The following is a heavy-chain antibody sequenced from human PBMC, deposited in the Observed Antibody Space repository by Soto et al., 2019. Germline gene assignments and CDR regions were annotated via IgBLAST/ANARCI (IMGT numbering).Heavy chain of an antibody. D-gene: IGHD1-1*01. Sequence: GGSLRLSCAASGFTLSSRWMHWVRQAPGKGLVWVSRINGDGSITTYADSVKGRFTISRDNAKNTLYLQMNSLRAEDTAVYYCARVQSTGTVSWGQGNMVTVSS. CDR1: GFTLSSRW. J-gene: IGHJ5*02. CDR2: INGDGSIT. V-gene: IGHV3-74*01. CDR3: ARVQSTGTVS.